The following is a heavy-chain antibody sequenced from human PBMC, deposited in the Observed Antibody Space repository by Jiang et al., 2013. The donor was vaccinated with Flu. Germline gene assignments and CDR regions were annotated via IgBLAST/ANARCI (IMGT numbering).Heavy chain of an antibody. V-gene: IGHV4-34*01. J-gene: IGHJ4*02. D-gene: IGHD3-10*01. CDR2: INHSGST. Sequence: LLKPSETLSLTCAVYGGSFSGYYWSWIRRPPGKGLEWIGEINHSGSTNYKPSLKSRVTISEDTSKNQFSLKLSSATAADTAVYYCARGRRTYYGSGNYIFDYWGQGTLVAVSS. CDR3: ARGRRTYYGSGNYIFDY. CDR1: GGSFSGYY.